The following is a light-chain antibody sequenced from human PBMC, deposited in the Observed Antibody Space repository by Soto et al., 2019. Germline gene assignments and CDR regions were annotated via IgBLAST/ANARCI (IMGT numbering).Light chain of an antibody. CDR3: HHYGTSHT. CDR1: QSVSSSY. CDR2: GAS. V-gene: IGKV3-20*01. J-gene: IGKJ5*01. Sequence: EIVLTQSPGTLSLSPGERATLSCRASQSVSSSYLAWYQQKPGQAPRLLIYGASSRATGIPDRFSGSGSGTDFTLTISRLEPEDFAVYFCHHYGTSHTFGQGTRLEI.